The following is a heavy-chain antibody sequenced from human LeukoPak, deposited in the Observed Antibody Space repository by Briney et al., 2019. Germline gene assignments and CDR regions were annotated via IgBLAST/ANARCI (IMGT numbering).Heavy chain of an antibody. CDR1: GYSISSGYY. CDR2: FHHPGTT. J-gene: IGHJ4*02. CDR3: ARDPGYTANWNYFDY. Sequence: PSETLSLTCAVSGYSISSGYYWGWIRQPPGKGLEWIGTFHHPGTTYYNPSLSSRVTISVDTSKNQFSLRLNSVTAADTAVYFCARDPGYTANWNYFDYWGQGALVTVSS. D-gene: IGHD1-20*01. V-gene: IGHV4-38-2*02.